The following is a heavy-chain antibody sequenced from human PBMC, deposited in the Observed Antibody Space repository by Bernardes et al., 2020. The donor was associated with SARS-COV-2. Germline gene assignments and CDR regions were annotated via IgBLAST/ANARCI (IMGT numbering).Heavy chain of an antibody. CDR1: GYTFSIYA. CDR2: LNAGHPNT. V-gene: IGHV1-3*01. D-gene: IGHD5-12*01. Sequence: ASVKVSCKASGYTFSIYAIHWVRQAPGQRLHWMGLLNAGHPNTIYSQKLQDRVTITRDTSASTVYMEMSSLRSEETAVYYCARASPSSTGTLYDYFYYGLEVWGKGTTVTVSS. CDR3: ARASPSSTGTLYDYFYYGLEV. J-gene: IGHJ6*04.